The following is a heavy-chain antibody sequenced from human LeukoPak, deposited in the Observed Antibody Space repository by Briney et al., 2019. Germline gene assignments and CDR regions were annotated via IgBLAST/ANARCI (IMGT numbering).Heavy chain of an antibody. V-gene: IGHV1-2*02. CDR1: GYTFTGYF. J-gene: IGHJ4*02. D-gene: IGHD2-21*02. CDR2: INPNSGGT. CDR3: ARGDRREMVTSIGYFDY. Sequence: VKVSCKASGYTFTGYFMHWVRQAPGQGLEWMGWINPNSGGTNYAQKFQGRVTMTGDTSISTAYMDLSSLRSEDTAVYYCARGDRREMVTSIGYFDYWGQGTLVTVSS.